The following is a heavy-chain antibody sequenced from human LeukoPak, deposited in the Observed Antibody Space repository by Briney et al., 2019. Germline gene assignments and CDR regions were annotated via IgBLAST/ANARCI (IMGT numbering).Heavy chain of an antibody. CDR3: ARNRMDV. V-gene: IGHV4-34*01. J-gene: IGHJ6*04. Sequence: SETLSLTRAVYGGSLSVYYWSWICQPPGKGLEWIGEINHSGSTNYNPSLKSRVTISVDTSKNQFSLKLSSVTAADTAVYYCARNRMDVWGEGTTVTVSS. CDR1: GGSLSVYY. CDR2: INHSGST.